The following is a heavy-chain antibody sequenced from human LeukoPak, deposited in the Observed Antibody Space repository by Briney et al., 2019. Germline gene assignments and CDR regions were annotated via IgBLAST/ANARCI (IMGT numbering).Heavy chain of an antibody. CDR2: IYHSGST. J-gene: IGHJ4*02. D-gene: IGHD4-17*01. Sequence: SETLSLTCTVSGYAISSGYYWAWIRQPPGKGLEWIGSIYHSGSTYYNPSLKSRVTISVDTSKNQFSLKLSSVTAADTAVNYCARDGGADYGDYVWNYWGQGTLVTVSS. CDR3: ARDGGADYGDYVWNY. CDR1: GYAISSGYY. V-gene: IGHV4-38-2*02.